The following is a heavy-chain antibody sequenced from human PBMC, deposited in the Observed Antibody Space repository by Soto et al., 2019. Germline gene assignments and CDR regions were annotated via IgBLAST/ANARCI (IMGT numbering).Heavy chain of an antibody. Sequence: GGSLRLSCAASGFIFSTYSMNWVRQAPGKGLEWISYISDSSGTTYYADSVRGRFIISRDNAQNSLYLQMNSLRAEDAAVYYCARDGYCIGGSCYSVPGFDYWGQGTLVTVSS. CDR1: GFIFSTYS. CDR2: ISDSSGTT. CDR3: ARDGYCIGGSCYSVPGFDY. J-gene: IGHJ4*02. D-gene: IGHD2-15*01. V-gene: IGHV3-48*01.